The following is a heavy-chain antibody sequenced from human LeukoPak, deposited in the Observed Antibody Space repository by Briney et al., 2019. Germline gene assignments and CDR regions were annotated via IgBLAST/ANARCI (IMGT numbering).Heavy chain of an antibody. Sequence: SGPTLVKPTQTLTLTCTFSGFSFSTSGVGVGWIRQPPGKALEWLALIYWDDDKRYSPSLKSRLTITKDTSKNQVVLTMTNMDPVDTATYYGAQDGSGSYYPTYFDYWGQGTLVTVSS. V-gene: IGHV2-5*02. CDR2: IYWDDDK. CDR3: AQDGSGSYYPTYFDY. CDR1: GFSFSTSGVG. J-gene: IGHJ4*02. D-gene: IGHD3-10*01.